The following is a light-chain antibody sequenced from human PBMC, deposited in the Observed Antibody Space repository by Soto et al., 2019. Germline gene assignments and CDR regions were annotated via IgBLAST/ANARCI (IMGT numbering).Light chain of an antibody. J-gene: IGKJ4*01. CDR2: KAS. CDR3: QQLNSYPT. CDR1: QSISTW. Sequence: DIQMTQSPSTLSASVGDRVTITCRASQSISTWLAWYQQEPGKAPKLLIHKASSLQSGVPSRFSGSGSGTDFTLTISSLQPEDFATYYCQQLNSYPTFGGGTKVDIK. V-gene: IGKV1-5*03.